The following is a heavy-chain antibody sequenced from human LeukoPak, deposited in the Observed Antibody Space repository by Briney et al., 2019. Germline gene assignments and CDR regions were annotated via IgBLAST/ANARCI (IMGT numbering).Heavy chain of an antibody. CDR1: GIIFSNYW. CDR3: AELGITMIGGV. CDR2: INRDGSST. Sequence: GGSLRLSCAASGIIFSNYWMHWVRQAPGKGLVWVSRINRDGSSTSYADSVKGRFTISRDNAKNSLYLQMNSLRAEDTAVYYCAELGITMIGGVWGKGTTVTISS. J-gene: IGHJ6*04. V-gene: IGHV3-74*01. D-gene: IGHD3-10*02.